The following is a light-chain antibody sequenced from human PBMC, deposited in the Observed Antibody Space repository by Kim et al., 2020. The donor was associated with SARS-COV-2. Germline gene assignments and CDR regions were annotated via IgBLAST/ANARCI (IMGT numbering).Light chain of an antibody. Sequence: SASPGEGVTLSCRAGQSVSNNLAGYQQKPGQAPRLLIYDASTRATGVPGRFSGTGSGTECTLTISSLQSEDFALYYCQQYNDWLTFGGGTKVDIK. J-gene: IGKJ4*01. CDR2: DAS. V-gene: IGKV3-15*01. CDR1: QSVSNN. CDR3: QQYNDWLT.